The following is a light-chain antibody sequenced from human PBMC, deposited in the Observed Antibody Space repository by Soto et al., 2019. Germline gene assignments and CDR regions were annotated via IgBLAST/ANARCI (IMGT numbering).Light chain of an antibody. CDR1: QSVSSH. CDR3: QQYKDWPPWT. V-gene: IGKV3D-15*01. J-gene: IGKJ1*01. CDR2: GGS. Sequence: EIVITQSPDTLSVTPGERATLSCRASQSVSSHLAWYQQRPGQAPRLLIYGGSTRATGIPARSSGSWSGTEFTLTISSLQSEDVAVYYCQQYKDWPPWTCGQGTKVEIK.